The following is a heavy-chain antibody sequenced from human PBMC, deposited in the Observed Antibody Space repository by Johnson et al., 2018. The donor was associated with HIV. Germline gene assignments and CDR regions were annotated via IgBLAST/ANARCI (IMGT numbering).Heavy chain of an antibody. J-gene: IGHJ3*01. CDR3: ARDFGLGELSYETVDAFDF. CDR1: GFTFSSYA. D-gene: IGHD3-16*02. V-gene: IGHV3-30-3*01. CDR2: ISYGGNKQ. Sequence: QEKLVESGGGVVQPGRSLRLSCAASGFTFSSYAMHWVRQPPGKGLEWVAVISYGGNKQYYVDSVEGRFTISSDNSKDTLYLQMNNLTTEDTAVYPCARDFGLGELSYETVDAFDFWGPGTLVTVSS.